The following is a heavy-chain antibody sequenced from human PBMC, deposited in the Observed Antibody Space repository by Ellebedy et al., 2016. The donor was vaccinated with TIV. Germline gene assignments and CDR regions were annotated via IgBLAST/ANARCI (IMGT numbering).Heavy chain of an antibody. CDR1: GYTFTGYY. D-gene: IGHD6-13*01. J-gene: IGHJ4*02. CDR3: ARGQSIAAAGTDFDY. CDR2: INPNSGGT. Sequence: ASVKVSXXASGYTFTGYYMHWVRQAPGQGLEWMGWINPNSGGTNYAQKFQGRVTMTRDTAISTAYMELSRLRSDDTAVYYCARGQSIAAAGTDFDYWGQGTLVTVSS. V-gene: IGHV1-2*02.